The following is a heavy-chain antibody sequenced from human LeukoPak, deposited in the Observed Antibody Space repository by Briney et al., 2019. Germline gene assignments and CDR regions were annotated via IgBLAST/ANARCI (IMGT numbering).Heavy chain of an antibody. CDR3: ARDNDSSGYFRGYYGMDV. V-gene: IGHV3-66*01. CDR1: GFTVSSNY. J-gene: IGHJ6*02. CDR2: IYSGGST. D-gene: IGHD3-22*01. Sequence: GGSLRLSCAACGFTVSSNYMSWVRQAPGKGMEWVSVIYSGGSTYYADSVKGRFTISRDNSKNTLYLQMNSLRAEDTAVYYCARDNDSSGYFRGYYGMDVWGQGTTVTVSS.